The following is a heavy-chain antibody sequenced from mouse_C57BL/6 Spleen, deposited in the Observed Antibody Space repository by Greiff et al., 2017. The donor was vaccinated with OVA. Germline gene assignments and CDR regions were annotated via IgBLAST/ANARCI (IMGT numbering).Heavy chain of an antibody. V-gene: IGHV1-42*01. CDR1: GYSFTGYY. Sequence: VQLQQSGPELVKPGASVKISCKASGYSFTGYYMNWVKQSPEKSLEWIGEINPSTGGTTYNQKFKAKATLTVDKSSSTAYMQLKSLTSEDSAVDYCARRTTVVGYFDVWGTGTTVTGSS. J-gene: IGHJ1*03. D-gene: IGHD1-1*01. CDR3: ARRTTVVGYFDV. CDR2: INPSTGGT.